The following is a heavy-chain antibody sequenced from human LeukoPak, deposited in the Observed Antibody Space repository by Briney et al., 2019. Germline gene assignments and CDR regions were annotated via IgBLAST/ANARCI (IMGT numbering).Heavy chain of an antibody. Sequence: ASVKVSCKAPGYTFTSYGISWVRQAPGQGLEWMGWISAYNGNTNYAQKLQGRVTMTTDTSTSTAYMELRSLRSDDTAMYYCASERETAGTVKFDYWGRGTLVTVSS. CDR1: GYTFTSYG. CDR2: ISAYNGNT. V-gene: IGHV1-18*01. D-gene: IGHD6-13*01. CDR3: ASERETAGTVKFDY. J-gene: IGHJ4*02.